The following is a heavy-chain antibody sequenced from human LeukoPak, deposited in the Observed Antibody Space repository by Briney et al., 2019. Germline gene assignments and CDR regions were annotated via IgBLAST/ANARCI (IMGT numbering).Heavy chain of an antibody. CDR3: ARDPYTGSMFDY. V-gene: IGHV3-21*01. CDR2: IGHVAGDI. CDR1: GFTFTSVS. Sequence: PGGSLRLSCVTSGFTFTSVSMSWVRQAPGKGLEWVAFIGHVAGDIFYGDSVRGRFNISRDDAKGPVYLQMNSLRVDDTAVYFCARDPYTGSMFDYWGHGTLVTVSS. D-gene: IGHD1-1*01. J-gene: IGHJ4*01.